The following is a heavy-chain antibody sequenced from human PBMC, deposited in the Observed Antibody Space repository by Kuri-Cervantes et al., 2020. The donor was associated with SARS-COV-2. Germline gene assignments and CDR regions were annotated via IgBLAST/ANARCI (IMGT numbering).Heavy chain of an antibody. CDR3: ARGSLRFLEWLSHPEENSDY. Sequence: GGSLRLSCAASGFTFSSYWMSWVRQAPGKGLEWVANIKQDGSEKYYVDSVKGRFTISRDNAKNSLYLQMNSLRAEDTAVYYCARGSLRFLEWLSHPEENSDYWGQGTLVTVSS. CDR1: GFTFSSYW. D-gene: IGHD3-3*01. V-gene: IGHV3-7*01. J-gene: IGHJ4*02. CDR2: IKQDGSEK.